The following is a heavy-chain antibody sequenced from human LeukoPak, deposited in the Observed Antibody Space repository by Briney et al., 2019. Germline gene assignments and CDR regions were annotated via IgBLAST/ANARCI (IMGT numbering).Heavy chain of an antibody. CDR2: IYHSGST. J-gene: IGHJ6*03. V-gene: IGHV4-30-2*01. D-gene: IGHD2-2*01. Sequence: SETLSLTCTVSGGSISSGGYYWSWIRQPPGKGLEWIGYIYHSGSTYYNPSLKSRVTISVDRSKNQFSLKLSSVTAADTAVYYCARGLGPLGYCSSTSCSRDNYYYYYMDVWGKGTTVTVSS. CDR3: ARGLGPLGYCSSTSCSRDNYYYYYMDV. CDR1: GGSISSGGYY.